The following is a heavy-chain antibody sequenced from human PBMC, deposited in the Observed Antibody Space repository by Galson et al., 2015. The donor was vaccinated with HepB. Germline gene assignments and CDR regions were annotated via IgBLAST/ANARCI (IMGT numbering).Heavy chain of an antibody. D-gene: IGHD3-10*01. Sequence: SLRLSCAASGFSFSNYWMNWVRQAPGKGLEWVAKIKQDGSEKYYVNSVKGRFTMSRDNAKNSLYLQMNTLRAEDTAVYYCARGLLLWFAELEHYDVFDIWGQGTMVTVSS. J-gene: IGHJ3*02. CDR2: IKQDGSEK. V-gene: IGHV3-7*03. CDR3: ARGLLLWFAELEHYDVFDI. CDR1: GFSFSNYW.